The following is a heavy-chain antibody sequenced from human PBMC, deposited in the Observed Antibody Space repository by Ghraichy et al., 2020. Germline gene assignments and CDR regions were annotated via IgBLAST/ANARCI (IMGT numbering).Heavy chain of an antibody. CDR2: ITSSSRST. Sequence: GGSLRLSCVGSGFTFSSYSMNWVRQSPGKGLEWVSYITSSSRSTFYADSVKGRFTISRDNAQNSLSLQMNSLRDEDTAVYYCARGSTVVRFYYYDGMDVWGQGTTGTVSS. CDR3: ARGSTVVRFYYYDGMDV. J-gene: IGHJ6*02. D-gene: IGHD4-23*01. CDR1: GFTFSSYS. V-gene: IGHV3-48*02.